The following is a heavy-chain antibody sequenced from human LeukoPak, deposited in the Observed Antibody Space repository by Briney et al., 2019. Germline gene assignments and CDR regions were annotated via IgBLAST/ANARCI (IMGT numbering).Heavy chain of an antibody. D-gene: IGHD3/OR15-3a*01. V-gene: IGHV5-51*01. CDR1: GYIFTNYW. CDR2: IFPRDSDT. J-gene: IGHJ3*02. CDR3: ARLYSYGFFHVFDI. Sequence: GESLKISCKGSGYIFTNYWIGWVRQMPGKGLEWMGIIFPRDSDTRYSPSFQGQVTISADKSISTAYLQWSSLTASDTAVYYCARLYSYGFFHVFDIWAKGTMVAVSS.